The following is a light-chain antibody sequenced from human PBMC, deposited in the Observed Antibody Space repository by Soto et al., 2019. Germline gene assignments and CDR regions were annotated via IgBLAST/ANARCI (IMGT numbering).Light chain of an antibody. V-gene: IGKV1-5*01. CDR2: AAS. CDR3: QQYDYSPT. J-gene: IGKJ4*02. CDR1: QSINSR. Sequence: DTQMAQSRSTLSAVGGECRSRCCRASQSINSRLAWYQQRPGKAPDLLIYAASSLQSGVPSRFCGSRSGTTFTLTISSLEPEAFAGYYCQQYDYSPTCGGGTKVDIK.